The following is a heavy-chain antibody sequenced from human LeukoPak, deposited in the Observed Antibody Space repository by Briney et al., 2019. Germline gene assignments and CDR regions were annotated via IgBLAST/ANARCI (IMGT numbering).Heavy chain of an antibody. CDR2: IKQDGSEK. J-gene: IGHJ6*02. D-gene: IGHD5-12*01. V-gene: IGHV3-7*01. CDR3: ARGGYSGYDSDYYGMDV. Sequence: GGSLRLSCAASGFTFTSYTMNWVRQAPGKGLEWVANIKQDGSEKYYVDSVKGRFTISRDNAKNSLYLQMNSLRAEDTAVYYCARGGYSGYDSDYYGMDVWGQGTTVTVSS. CDR1: GFTFTSYT.